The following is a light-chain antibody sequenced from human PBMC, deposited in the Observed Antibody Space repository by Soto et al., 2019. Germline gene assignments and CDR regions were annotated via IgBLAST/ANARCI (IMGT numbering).Light chain of an antibody. CDR2: AAS. V-gene: IGKV1-39*01. CDR1: QSISSH. J-gene: IGKJ1*01. CDR3: QQSYSTWWT. Sequence: DIQMTQSPSSLSASVGDRVTITCRASQSISSHLNWYQQKPGKAPKLLIYAASSLQSGVPSRFSGSGSGTDFTLTISSLQPEDFAAYYCQQSYSTWWTFGQGTKVEIK.